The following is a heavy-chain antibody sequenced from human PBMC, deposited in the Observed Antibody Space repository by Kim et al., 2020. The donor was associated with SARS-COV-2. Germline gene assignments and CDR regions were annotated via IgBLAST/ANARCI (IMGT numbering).Heavy chain of an antibody. CDR2: INSDGSST. CDR1: GFTFSSCW. D-gene: IGHD2-21*02. J-gene: IGHJ4*02. CDR3: ARVPLVVVTAPDY. V-gene: IGHV3-74*01. Sequence: GGSLRLSCAASGFTFSSCWMHWVRQAPGKGLVWVSRINSDGSSTSYADSVKGRFTISRDNAKNTLYLQMNSLRAEDTAVYYCARVPLVVVTAPDYWGQGTLVTVSS.